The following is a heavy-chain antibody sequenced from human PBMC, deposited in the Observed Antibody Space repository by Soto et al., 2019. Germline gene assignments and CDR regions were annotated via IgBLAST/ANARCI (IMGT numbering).Heavy chain of an antibody. D-gene: IGHD3-10*01. V-gene: IGHV1-8*02. CDR1: GYTFNNYD. J-gene: IGHJ5*01. CDR2: MNPNSGNT. Sequence: GASVKVSCKASGYTFNNYDIHWVRQAPGHGLEWMGWMNPNSGNTGYAQNFRGRVTMTQNTAIGTAYMELSSLRSDDTATYYCTRAHGAETFDFWGQGTRVTVSS. CDR3: TRAHGAETFDF.